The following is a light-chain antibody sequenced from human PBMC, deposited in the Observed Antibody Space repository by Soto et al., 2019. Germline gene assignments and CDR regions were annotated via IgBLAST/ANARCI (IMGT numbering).Light chain of an antibody. V-gene: IGKV3-11*01. Sequence: EIVLTQSPATLALSPGERATLSCRASQSVSSYLAWYQQKPGQAPRLLIYGASTRATGIPARFSGSGSGTEFTLTISSLQSEDFAVYYCQQRSNWPPSITFGQGTRLEIK. CDR2: GAS. CDR3: QQRSNWPPSIT. CDR1: QSVSSY. J-gene: IGKJ5*01.